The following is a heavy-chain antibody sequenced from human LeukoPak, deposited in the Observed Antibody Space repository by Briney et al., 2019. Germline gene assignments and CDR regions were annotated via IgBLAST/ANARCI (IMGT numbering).Heavy chain of an antibody. CDR3: ARAIVPLYASGWYYFDY. CDR2: IYSGGST. J-gene: IGHJ4*02. D-gene: IGHD6-19*01. CDR1: GFTVSTNY. V-gene: IGHV3-53*01. Sequence: AGDSLRLSCAASGFTVSTNYISWVRQAPGKGLEWVSIIYSGGSTYYADSVKGRFTISRDNSKNTLYLQMNSLRAEDMAVYYCARAIVPLYASGWYYFDYWGQGTLVTVSS.